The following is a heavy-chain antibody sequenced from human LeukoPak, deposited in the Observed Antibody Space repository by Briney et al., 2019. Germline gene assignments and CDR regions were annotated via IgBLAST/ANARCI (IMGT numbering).Heavy chain of an antibody. V-gene: IGHV1-46*01. CDR1: GYTFTSYY. D-gene: IGHD5-12*01. J-gene: IGHJ4*02. Sequence: WASVKVSCKASGYTFTSYYMHWVRQAPGQGLEWMGIINPSGGSTSYAQKFQGRVTMTRDTSTSTVYMELSSLRSEDTAVYYCARESVDIVATHTGGYYFDYWGQGTLVTVSS. CDR3: ARESVDIVATHTGGYYFDY. CDR2: INPSGGST.